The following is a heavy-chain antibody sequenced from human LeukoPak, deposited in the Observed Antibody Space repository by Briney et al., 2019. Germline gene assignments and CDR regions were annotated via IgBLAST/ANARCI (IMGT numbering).Heavy chain of an antibody. Sequence: GGSLRLSCAASGFTFSSYSMNWVRQAPGKGLEWVSSISSSSSYIYYADSVKGRFTISRDNAKNSLYLQMNSLRAEDTAVYYCARASSPYSPSDYWGQGTLVTVSS. D-gene: IGHD3-16*01. CDR1: GFTFSSYS. J-gene: IGHJ4*02. CDR2: ISSSSSYI. V-gene: IGHV3-21*01. CDR3: ARASSPYSPSDY.